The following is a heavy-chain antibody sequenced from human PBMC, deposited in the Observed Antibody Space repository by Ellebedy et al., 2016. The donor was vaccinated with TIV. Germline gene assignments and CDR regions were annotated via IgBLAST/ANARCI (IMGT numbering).Heavy chain of an antibody. J-gene: IGHJ4*02. CDR3: AIIRFPFDY. V-gene: IGHV1-69*13. Sequence: SVKVSXXASGYTFTSYGISWVRQAPGQGLEWMGGIIPIFGTANYAQKFQGRVTITADESTSTAYMELSSLRSEDTAVYYCAIIRFPFDYWGQGTLVTVSS. CDR1: GYTFTSYG. CDR2: IIPIFGTA. D-gene: IGHD3-3*01.